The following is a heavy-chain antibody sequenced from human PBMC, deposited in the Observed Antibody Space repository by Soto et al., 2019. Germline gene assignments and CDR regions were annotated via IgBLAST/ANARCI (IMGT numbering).Heavy chain of an antibody. CDR2: ISYDGSNK. CDR3: VRVSLRDSSSSGRFPYYYALDV. D-gene: IGHD6-6*01. V-gene: IGHV3-30*03. CDR1: VFTFCSYC. J-gene: IGHJ6*02. Sequence: PEGSLRLSCAASVFTFCSYCMHWVRPAQGKGLEWVAVISYDGSNKYYADSVKGRFTISRDNSKNTVYLEMNSPRAEDTAVYYCVRVSLRDSSSSGRFPYYYALDVWGQGTMVNVS.